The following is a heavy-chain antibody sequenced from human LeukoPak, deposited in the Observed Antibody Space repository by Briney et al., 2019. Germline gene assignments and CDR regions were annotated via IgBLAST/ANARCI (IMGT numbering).Heavy chain of an antibody. CDR2: INPNSGGT. D-gene: IGHD6-6*01. J-gene: IGHJ5*02. CDR3: ARDPGGSSCLFDP. Sequence: GASVKVSCKASGYTFTGYYMHWVRQAPGQGLEWMGRINPNSGGTNYAQKFQGRVTMTRDTSISTAYMELSRLRSDDTAVYYCARDPGGSSCLFDPWGQGTLVTVSS. V-gene: IGHV1-2*06. CDR1: GYTFTGYY.